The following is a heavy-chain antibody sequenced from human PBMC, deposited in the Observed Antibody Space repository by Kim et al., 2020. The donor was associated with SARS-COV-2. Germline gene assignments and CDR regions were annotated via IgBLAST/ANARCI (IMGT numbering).Heavy chain of an antibody. V-gene: IGHV4-39*07. CDR2: T. Sequence: TYYNPSLKSRVTISVDTSKNQFSLKLSSVTAADTALYYCSRLVPGGFFDYWGQGTLVIVSS. J-gene: IGHJ4*02. CDR3: SRLVPGGFFDY. D-gene: IGHD6-13*01.